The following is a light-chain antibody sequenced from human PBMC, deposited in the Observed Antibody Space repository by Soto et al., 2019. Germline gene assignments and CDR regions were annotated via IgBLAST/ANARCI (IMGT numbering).Light chain of an antibody. CDR3: SSYTTSNTLVV. V-gene: IGLV2-14*03. CDR2: DVF. Sequence: QYALTQPASVSGSPGQSITISCTGTRSDIGGHNYVSWYQQHPGKAPNLMIYDVFFRPSGVSNRFSGSKSDNTASLNISGLQAEDEADYYCSSYTTSNTLVVFGGGTQLTVL. CDR1: RSDIGGHNY. J-gene: IGLJ2*01.